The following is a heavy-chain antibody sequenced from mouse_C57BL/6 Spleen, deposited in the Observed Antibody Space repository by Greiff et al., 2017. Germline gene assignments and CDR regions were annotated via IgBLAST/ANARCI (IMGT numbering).Heavy chain of an antibody. Sequence: EVKLVESGGGLVKPGGSLKLSCAASGFTFSDYGMHWVRQAPEKGLEWVAYISSGSSTISYADTVKGRFTISRDNAKNTLFLQMTSLRSEDRAMYYCARLFHAMDYWGQGTSVTVSS. J-gene: IGHJ4*01. V-gene: IGHV5-17*01. CDR3: ARLFHAMDY. CDR1: GFTFSDYG. CDR2: ISSGSSTI.